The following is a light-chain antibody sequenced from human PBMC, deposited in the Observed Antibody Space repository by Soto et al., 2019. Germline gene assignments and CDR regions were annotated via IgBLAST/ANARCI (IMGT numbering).Light chain of an antibody. CDR1: QRISSY. Sequence: DIQMTQSPASLSASVGDRVTITFRASQRISSYLNWYQQEPGKAPKLLISAASSLQSGVSSRFSGSGSGTVFTLTISSVQPEDFASYYCQQSYSIPTFGQGTKVDIK. CDR3: QQSYSIPT. CDR2: AAS. V-gene: IGKV1-39*01. J-gene: IGKJ1*01.